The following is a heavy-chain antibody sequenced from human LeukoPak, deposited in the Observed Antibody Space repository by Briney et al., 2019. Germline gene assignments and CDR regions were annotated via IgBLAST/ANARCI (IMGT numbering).Heavy chain of an antibody. V-gene: IGHV1-2*02. Sequence: GASVKVSCKASGYTFSNYYMHWVRRAPGQGLEWMGWINPNSADINSAQKFQGRVTMTRDPSTSTAYMELSRLRSDDTAVYYCARSGPNWFDPWGQGTLVTVSS. CDR1: GYTFSNYY. J-gene: IGHJ5*02. CDR3: ARSGPNWFDP. CDR2: INPNSADI. D-gene: IGHD2-15*01.